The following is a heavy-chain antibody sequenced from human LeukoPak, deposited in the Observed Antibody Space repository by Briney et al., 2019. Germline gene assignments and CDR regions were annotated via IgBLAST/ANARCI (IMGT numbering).Heavy chain of an antibody. V-gene: IGHV1-69*04. D-gene: IGHD6-19*01. J-gene: IGHJ5*02. CDR2: IIPILDIA. CDR1: GGTFSSYA. CDR3: AREIGFSSGWYPGRNWFDP. Sequence: GASVKVSCKASGGTFSSYAISWVRQAPGQGLEWMGRIIPILDIANYAQKFQGRLTITADRSTSTAYMELSSLRSEDTAVYYCAREIGFSSGWYPGRNWFDPWGQGNLVTVSS.